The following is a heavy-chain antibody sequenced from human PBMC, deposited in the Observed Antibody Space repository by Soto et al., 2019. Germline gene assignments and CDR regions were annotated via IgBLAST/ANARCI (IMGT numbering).Heavy chain of an antibody. D-gene: IGHD2-21*01. CDR2: ISTYNGNT. V-gene: IGHV1-18*01. CDR1: GYTFTSYD. Sequence: QVQLVQSGAEVKKPGASVKVSCKASGYTFTSYDISWVRQAPGQGLEWMGWISTYNGNTNYAQKLQGRVTMTSYTSTSTADMELRSMRSNDAAVYYCAGGMWQSLDYWGQGTLVTVSS. CDR3: AGGMWQSLDY. J-gene: IGHJ4*02.